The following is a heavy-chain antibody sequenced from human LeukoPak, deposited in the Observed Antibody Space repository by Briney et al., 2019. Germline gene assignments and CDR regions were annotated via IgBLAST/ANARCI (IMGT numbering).Heavy chain of an antibody. Sequence: GGSLRLSCAASGFTFSSYGMHWVRQAPGKGLEWVAFIRYDGSNKYYADSVKGRFTISRDNSKNTLYLQMNSLRAEDTAVYYCARAKFELGFGALYYYYYYMDVWGKGTTVTISS. CDR2: IRYDGSNK. CDR3: ARAKFELGFGALYYYYYYMDV. J-gene: IGHJ6*03. CDR1: GFTFSSYG. V-gene: IGHV3-30*02. D-gene: IGHD3-10*01.